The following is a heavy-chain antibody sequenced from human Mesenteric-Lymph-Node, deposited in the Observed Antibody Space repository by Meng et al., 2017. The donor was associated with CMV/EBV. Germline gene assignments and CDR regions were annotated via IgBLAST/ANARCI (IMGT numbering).Heavy chain of an antibody. CDR3: AGDKDHYFAY. CDR2: TSFDGDKK. Sequence: GGSLRLSCAASGFTFSNYVMHWVRQAPGKGLEWVAVTSFDGDKKYYADSVKGRFTISRDNSKNTLYLEMNSLTAEDTAVYYCAGDKDHYFAYWGQGTLVTVSS. CDR1: GFTFSNYV. J-gene: IGHJ4*02. V-gene: IGHV3-30-3*01.